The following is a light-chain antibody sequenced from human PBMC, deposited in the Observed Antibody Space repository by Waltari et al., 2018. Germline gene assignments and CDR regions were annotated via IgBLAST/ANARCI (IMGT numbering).Light chain of an antibody. CDR3: QQYNNWPPRVT. CDR2: GAS. J-gene: IGKJ5*01. Sequence: EIVITQSPATLSVSPGERATLSCRASQSVSSNLAWYQQKPGQAPRLRIYGASTRATGIPARFSGSGSGTEFTLTISSLQSEDFAVYYCQQYNNWPPRVTFGQGTRLEIK. CDR1: QSVSSN. V-gene: IGKV3-15*01.